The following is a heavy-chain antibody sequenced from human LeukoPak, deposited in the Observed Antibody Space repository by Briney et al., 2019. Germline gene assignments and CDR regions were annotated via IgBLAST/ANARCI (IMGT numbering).Heavy chain of an antibody. V-gene: IGHV4-39*01. CDR3: ARQIVGATDY. Sequence: SETLSLTCTVSSGSISTSNYYWGWVRQPPGKALEWIGNIFYSGSTYYNPSLKSRVTISVDTSKNQFSLKLSSVTAADTAVYYCARQIVGATDYWGQGTLVTVSS. CDR1: SGSISTSNYY. CDR2: IFYSGST. D-gene: IGHD1-26*01. J-gene: IGHJ4*02.